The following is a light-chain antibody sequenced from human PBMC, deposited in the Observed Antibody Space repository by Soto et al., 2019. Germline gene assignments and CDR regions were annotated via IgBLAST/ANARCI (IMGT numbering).Light chain of an antibody. Sequence: EIVLTQSPATLSVSAEGTVTLSCRDSQSIRTNVAWYQQIPGQAPRLLVYGASTRATGVPARFSGSGSGIEFTLTISSLQSEDSAFYYCQQYFNWPLTWTFGPGTKVQIK. CDR1: QSIRTN. V-gene: IGKV3-15*01. CDR3: QQYFNWPLTWT. CDR2: GAS. J-gene: IGKJ3*01.